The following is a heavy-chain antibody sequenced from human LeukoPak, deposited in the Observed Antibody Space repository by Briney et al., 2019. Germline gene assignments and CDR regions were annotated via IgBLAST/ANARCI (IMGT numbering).Heavy chain of an antibody. CDR3: ARNSRMSIAAAGLDC. V-gene: IGHV4-59*01. Sequence: KSSETLSLTCTVSGGSISSYYWSWIRQPPGKGLEWIGYIYYSGSTNYNPSLKSRVTISVDTSKNQFSLKLSSVTAADTAVYYCARNSRMSIAAAGLDCWGQGTLVTVSS. D-gene: IGHD6-13*01. CDR2: IYYSGST. J-gene: IGHJ4*02. CDR1: GGSISSYY.